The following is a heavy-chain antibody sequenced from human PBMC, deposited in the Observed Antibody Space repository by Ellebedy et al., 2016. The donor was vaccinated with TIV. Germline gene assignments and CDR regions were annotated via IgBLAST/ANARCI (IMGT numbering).Heavy chain of an antibody. D-gene: IGHD3-10*01. CDR2: INSDGSST. V-gene: IGHV3-74*01. CDR3: ARATGLDFDY. CDR1: GFTFSSYW. J-gene: IGHJ4*02. Sequence: GESLKISXAASGFTFSSYWMHWVRQDPGKGLVWVSRINSDGSSTSYADSVKGRFTISRDNAKNTLYLQMNSLRAEDTAVYYCARATGLDFDYWGQGTLVTVSS.